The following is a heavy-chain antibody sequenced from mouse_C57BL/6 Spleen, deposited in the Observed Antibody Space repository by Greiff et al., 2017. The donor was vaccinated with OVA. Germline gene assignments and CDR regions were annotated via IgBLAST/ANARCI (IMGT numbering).Heavy chain of an antibody. CDR1: GYTFTSYW. CDR2: IHPNSGST. D-gene: IGHD2-12*01. J-gene: IGHJ1*03. CDR3: ARSNYSWYFDV. V-gene: IGHV1-64*01. Sequence: QVQLKQPGAELVKPGASVKLSCEASGYTFTSYWMHWVKQRPGQGLEWIGMIHPNSGSTNYNEKFKSKATLTVDKSSSTAYMQLSSLTSEDSAVYYCARSNYSWYFDVWGTGTTVTVSS.